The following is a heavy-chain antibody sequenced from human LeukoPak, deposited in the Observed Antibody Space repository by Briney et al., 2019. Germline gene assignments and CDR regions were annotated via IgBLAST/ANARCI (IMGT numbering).Heavy chain of an antibody. J-gene: IGHJ4*02. D-gene: IGHD3-22*01. Sequence: GPLRLSCAASGFTFSSYSMNWVRQAPGKGLEWVSYISSSSSTIYYADSVKGRFTISRDNAKNSLYLQMNSLRAEDTAGYYCASHPRYYYDSSGDYWGQGTLVTVSS. V-gene: IGHV3-48*01. CDR2: ISSSSSTI. CDR3: ASHPRYYYDSSGDY. CDR1: GFTFSSYS.